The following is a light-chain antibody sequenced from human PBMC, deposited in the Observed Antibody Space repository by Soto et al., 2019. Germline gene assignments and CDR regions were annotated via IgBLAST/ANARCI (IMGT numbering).Light chain of an antibody. CDR3: SSYTSSSTPYV. Sequence: QSVLTQPASGSGSPWQSITISCTGTSSEVGGYNYVSWYQQHPGKAPKLMIYDVSNRPSGVSNRFSGSKSGNTASLTISGLQAEDEADYYCSSYTSSSTPYVFGTGTKVTVL. V-gene: IGLV2-14*01. CDR2: DVS. CDR1: SSEVGGYNY. J-gene: IGLJ1*01.